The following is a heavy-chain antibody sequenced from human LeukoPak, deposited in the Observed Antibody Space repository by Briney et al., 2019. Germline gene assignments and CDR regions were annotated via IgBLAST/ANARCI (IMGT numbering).Heavy chain of an antibody. J-gene: IGHJ4*02. V-gene: IGHV1-2*02. Sequence: ASVKVSCKASGYTFTGYYIHWVRQAPGQGLEWMGWINPNSGGTNYAQKFQGRVTMTRDTSIDTAYMELRRLRSDDMAVYYCAREVAARHGVIDYWGQGTLVTVSS. CDR2: INPNSGGT. CDR1: GYTFTGYY. D-gene: IGHD6-6*01. CDR3: AREVAARHGVIDY.